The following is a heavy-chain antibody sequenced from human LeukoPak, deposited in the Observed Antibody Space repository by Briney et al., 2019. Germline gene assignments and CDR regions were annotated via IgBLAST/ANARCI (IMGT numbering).Heavy chain of an antibody. Sequence: ASVKVSCKASGYTFISYGITWVRQAPGQGLEWMGWISAYNGNTNYAQKLQGRVTMTTDTSTSTAYMELRSLRSDDTAVYYCARDKSILTGYHYYYYYIDVWGKGTTVTVSS. V-gene: IGHV1-18*01. J-gene: IGHJ6*03. D-gene: IGHD3-9*01. CDR1: GYTFISYG. CDR2: ISAYNGNT. CDR3: ARDKSILTGYHYYYYYIDV.